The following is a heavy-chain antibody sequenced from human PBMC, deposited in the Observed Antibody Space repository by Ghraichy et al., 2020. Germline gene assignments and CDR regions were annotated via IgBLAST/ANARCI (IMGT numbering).Heavy chain of an antibody. Sequence: GSLRLSCAASGFTFSSYSMNWVRQAPGKGLEWVSSISSSSSYIYYADSVKGRFTISRDNAKNSLYLQMNSLRAEDTAVYYCARVAVAGTGFDYWGQGTLVTVSS. D-gene: IGHD6-19*01. CDR2: ISSSSSYI. V-gene: IGHV3-21*01. J-gene: IGHJ4*02. CDR1: GFTFSSYS. CDR3: ARVAVAGTGFDY.